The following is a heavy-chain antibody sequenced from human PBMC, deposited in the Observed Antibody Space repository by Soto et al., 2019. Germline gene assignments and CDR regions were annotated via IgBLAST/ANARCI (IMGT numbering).Heavy chain of an antibody. V-gene: IGHV4-39*01. D-gene: IGHD3-16*01. CDR1: GGSINSNNYY. Sequence: QLQLQESGPGLVKPSETLSLTCTVSGGSINSNNYYWGWIRQPPGKGLEWIGSIYYSGSTFYNPSLKSRVTISEDTSKNQFSRKLRSVTAADTAVYYCATEETGPFGGAQVYWGQGTLVTVSS. CDR3: ATEETGPFGGAQVY. J-gene: IGHJ4*02. CDR2: IYYSGST.